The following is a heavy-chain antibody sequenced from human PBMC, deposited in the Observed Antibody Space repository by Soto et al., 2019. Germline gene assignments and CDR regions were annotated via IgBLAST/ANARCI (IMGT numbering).Heavy chain of an antibody. D-gene: IGHD3-16*02. CDR3: ASGGLYYDYVWGSDRYGYFDL. V-gene: IGHV4-31*03. J-gene: IGHJ4*02. CDR2: IYYSGST. CDR1: GGSISSGGSY. Sequence: QVQLQESGPGLVKPSQTLSLTCTVSGGSISSGGSYWSWIRQHPGEGLEWIGYIYYSGSTYYNPSLESRVLISVDTSKNQFSLKLSAVTAADTAVYYCASGGLYYDYVWGSDRYGYFDLWGQGTLVTVSS.